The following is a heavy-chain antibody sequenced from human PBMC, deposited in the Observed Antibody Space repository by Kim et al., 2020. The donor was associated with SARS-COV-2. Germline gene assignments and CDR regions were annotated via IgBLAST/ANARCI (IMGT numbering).Heavy chain of an antibody. CDR3: TTGFVYYYGSGQTGDFDY. J-gene: IGHJ4*02. D-gene: IGHD3-10*01. CDR2: IKSKTDGGTT. Sequence: GGSLRLSCAASGFTFSNAWMSWVRQAPGKGLEWVGRIKSKTDGGTTDYAAPVKGRFTISRDDSKNTLYLQMNSLKTEDTAVYYCTTGFVYYYGSGQTGDFDYWGQGTLVTVSS. V-gene: IGHV3-15*01. CDR1: GFTFSNAW.